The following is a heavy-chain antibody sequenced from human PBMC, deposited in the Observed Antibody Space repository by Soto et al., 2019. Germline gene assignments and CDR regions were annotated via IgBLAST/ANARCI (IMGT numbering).Heavy chain of an antibody. CDR3: AKDGYLDTYYFDY. CDR2: ISYDGISK. V-gene: IGHV3-30-3*01. Sequence: PVGSLRLSCAASGFTFSSYAMHRVRQAPGKGLEWVAVISYDGISKHYADSVKGRFSISRDDSENTLYVQMNSLRAEDTAVYYCAKDGYLDTYYFDYWGQGTLVTVSS. CDR1: GFTFSSYA. D-gene: IGHD3-9*01. J-gene: IGHJ4*02.